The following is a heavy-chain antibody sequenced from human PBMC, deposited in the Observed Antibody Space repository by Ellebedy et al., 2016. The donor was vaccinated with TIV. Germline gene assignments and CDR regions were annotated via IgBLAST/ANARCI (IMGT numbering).Heavy chain of an antibody. Sequence: GESLKISCKGSGYSFDSYWINWVRQMPGRGLEWMGRIDPSDSYTNYSPSFQGHVSISADKSISTAYLQWSSLKASDTAMYYCARRHYYDSSGYLDYWGQGTLVTVSS. CDR3: ARRHYYDSSGYLDY. V-gene: IGHV5-10-1*01. J-gene: IGHJ4*02. CDR1: GYSFDSYW. CDR2: IDPSDSYT. D-gene: IGHD3-22*01.